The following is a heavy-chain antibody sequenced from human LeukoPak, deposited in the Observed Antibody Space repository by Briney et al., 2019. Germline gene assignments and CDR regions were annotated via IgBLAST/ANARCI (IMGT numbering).Heavy chain of an antibody. CDR2: IIPILGIA. D-gene: IGHD6-19*01. J-gene: IGHJ5*02. CDR3: ASVLSGIAVAGSFDP. V-gene: IGHV1-69*04. CDR1: RGTFSSYA. Sequence: ASVKVSCKASRGTFSSYAISWVRQAPGHELEWMGRIIPILGIANYAQKFQGRVTITADKSTSTAYMELSSLRSEDTAVYYCASVLSGIAVAGSFDPWGQGTLVTVSS.